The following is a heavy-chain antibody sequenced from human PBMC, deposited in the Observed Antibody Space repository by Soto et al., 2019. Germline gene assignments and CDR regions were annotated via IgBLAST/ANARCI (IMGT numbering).Heavy chain of an antibody. J-gene: IGHJ4*02. CDR2: ISAYNGNT. V-gene: IGHV1-18*01. CDR1: GYTFTSYG. D-gene: IGHD2-15*01. CDR3: ARAWYCSGGRCYCDY. Sequence: QVQLVQSGAEVKKPGASVKVSCKASGYTFTSYGISWVRQAPGQGLEWMGWISAYNGNTNYAQNLKGRVTKTTDTSTSTAYMEVRSLRSDDTAVYYCARAWYCSGGRCYCDYWGQGTQVTVSS.